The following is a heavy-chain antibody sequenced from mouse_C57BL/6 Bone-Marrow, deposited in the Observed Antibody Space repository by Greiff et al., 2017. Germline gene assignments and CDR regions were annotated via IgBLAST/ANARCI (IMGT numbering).Heavy chain of an antibody. CDR1: GYTFTSSW. CDR3: AIQNWDYFDY. J-gene: IGHJ2*01. V-gene: IGHV1-74*01. CDR2: IHPSASEP. Sequence: QVQLQQPGAELVKPGASVKVSCKASGYTFTSSWMHWVQQRPGQGLEWIGRIHPSASEPHYNQKFKGKATLTVDKSSSTAYMQRSSLTSEDSAVDYCAIQNWDYFDYWGQGTTRTVSS. D-gene: IGHD4-1*01.